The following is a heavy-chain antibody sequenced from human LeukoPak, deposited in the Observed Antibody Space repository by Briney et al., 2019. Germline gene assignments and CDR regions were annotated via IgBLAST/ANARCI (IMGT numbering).Heavy chain of an antibody. V-gene: IGHV3-21*01. CDR2: IGTSTSSI. J-gene: IGHJ6*03. D-gene: IGHD7-27*01. CDR3: ARGMGIIPYYYYYMDV. Sequence: GGSLRLSCAASGFTFSTYTINWVRQAPGKGLEWVSSIGTSTSSIYYADSVKGRFTISRDNAENSLYLQMNSLRAEDTAVYYCARGMGIIPYYYYYMDVWGKGTTVTVSS. CDR1: GFTFSTYT.